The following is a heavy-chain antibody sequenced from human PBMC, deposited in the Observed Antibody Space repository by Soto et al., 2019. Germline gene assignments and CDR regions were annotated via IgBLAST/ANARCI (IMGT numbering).Heavy chain of an antibody. CDR2: HSNDGITK. Sequence: QVQLVESGGGVVQPGRSLRLSCAASTTTFSSSGWHWVRQAPGRGLEWVAFHSNDGITKTYGDSVKGRFTISSDNSEIMVCLHMNSLGSGETAIYYCAKDGTHFDVDVWGQGTTVTVSS. CDR3: AKDGTHFDVDV. J-gene: IGHJ6*02. CDR1: TTTFSSSG. D-gene: IGHD3-9*01. V-gene: IGHV3-30*18.